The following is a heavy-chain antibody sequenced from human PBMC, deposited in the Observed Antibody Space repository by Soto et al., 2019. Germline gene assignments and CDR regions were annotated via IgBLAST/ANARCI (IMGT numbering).Heavy chain of an antibody. CDR2: ISAYNGNT. J-gene: IGHJ5*02. CDR3: ARGGPSGGSYYNWFDP. Sequence: ASVKVSCKASGYTFTSYGISWVRQAPGQGHEWMAWISAYNGNTNYAQKLQGRVNMATDTSTSTAYMELRSLRSDDTAVYYGARGGPSGGSYYNWFDPWGQGTLVTVSS. V-gene: IGHV1-18*01. D-gene: IGHD2-15*01. CDR1: GYTFTSYG.